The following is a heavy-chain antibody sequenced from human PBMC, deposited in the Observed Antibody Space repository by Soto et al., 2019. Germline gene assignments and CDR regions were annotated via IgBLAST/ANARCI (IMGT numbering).Heavy chain of an antibody. CDR1: WYRFSGNSSA. Sequence: SQTLSLTCAISWYRFSGNSSAFKLFRHSPSRVLECLGRTYYKCKWYNDYSVSVKSLITINPDTSKNQFSLQLNYVTPEDTAVYYCGRGDAVNLEGGHMDVWAXGTTGT. D-gene: IGHD4-17*01. CDR3: GRGDAVNLEGGHMDV. V-gene: IGHV6-1*01. CDR2: TYYKCKWYN. J-gene: IGHJ6*02.